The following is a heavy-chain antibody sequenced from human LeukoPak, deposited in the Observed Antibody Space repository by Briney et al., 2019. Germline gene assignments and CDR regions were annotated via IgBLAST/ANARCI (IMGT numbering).Heavy chain of an antibody. D-gene: IGHD1-26*01. V-gene: IGHV3-7*01. CDR2: IKQDGSQK. CDR1: GFTFSSYR. J-gene: IGHJ4*02. Sequence: GGSLRLSCAASGFTFSSYRMSWVRQAPGKGLEWVANIKQDGSQKYYVHSVKGRFTISRDNAKNSLYLQMNSLRAEDTAVYYCAREKSGSNAAFDYWGQGTLVTVSS. CDR3: AREKSGSNAAFDY.